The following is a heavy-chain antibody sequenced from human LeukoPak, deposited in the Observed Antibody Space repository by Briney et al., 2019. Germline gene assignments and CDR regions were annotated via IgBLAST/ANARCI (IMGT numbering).Heavy chain of an antibody. CDR2: INPNSGDT. CDR1: GYTFTGYY. V-gene: IGHV1-2*02. D-gene: IGHD3-3*01. J-gene: IGHJ4*02. Sequence: ASVKVSCKASGYTFTGYYMHWVRQAPGQGLEWLGWINPNSGDTNYAQKLQGRVTMTRDTSISTAYMELSRLKSDDTAVYYCAASYDFWGGYLNHDYWGQGTLVTVSS. CDR3: AASYDFWGGYLNHDY.